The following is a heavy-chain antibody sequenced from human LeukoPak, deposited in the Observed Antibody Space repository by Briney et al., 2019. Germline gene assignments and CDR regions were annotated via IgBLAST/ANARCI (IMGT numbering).Heavy chain of an antibody. CDR1: GFTFDDYA. D-gene: IGHD1-26*01. CDR3: ARGTRVGATLFDY. Sequence: GGSLRLSCAASGFTFDDYAMHWVRQAPGKGLEWVSGISWNSGSIGYADSVKGRSTISRDNAKNSVYLQMNSLRAEDTALYYCARGTRVGATLFDYWGQGTLVTVSS. V-gene: IGHV3-9*01. J-gene: IGHJ4*02. CDR2: ISWNSGSI.